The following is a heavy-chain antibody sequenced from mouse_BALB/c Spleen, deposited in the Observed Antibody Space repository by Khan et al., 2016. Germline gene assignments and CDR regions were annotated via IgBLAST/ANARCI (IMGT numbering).Heavy chain of an antibody. V-gene: IGHV9-3*02. CDR1: GYTFTNYG. CDR2: INTNTGEP. J-gene: IGHJ3*01. CDR3: ARRDGYNAWFAY. Sequence: QIQLVQSGPELKKPGETVKISCKASGYTFTNYGMNWVKQAPGKGLKWMGWINTNTGEPTYAEEFKGRFAFSLETSASTAYLQINNLKNEDTATYVCARRDGYNAWFAYWGEGTLVTVSA. D-gene: IGHD2-3*01.